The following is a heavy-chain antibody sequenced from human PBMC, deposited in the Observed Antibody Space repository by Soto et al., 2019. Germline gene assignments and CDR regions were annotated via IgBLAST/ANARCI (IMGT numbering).Heavy chain of an antibody. J-gene: IGHJ6*02. CDR3: ARALRGKVRGVIYYYYYGMDV. Sequence: ASVKVSCKASGYTFTSYAMHWVRQAPGQRLEWMGWINPNSGGTNYAQKFQGRVTMTRDTSISTAYMELSRLRSDDTAVYYCARALRGKVRGVIYYYYYGMDVWGQGTTVTVSS. D-gene: IGHD3-10*01. CDR2: INPNSGGT. CDR1: GYTFTSYA. V-gene: IGHV1-2*02.